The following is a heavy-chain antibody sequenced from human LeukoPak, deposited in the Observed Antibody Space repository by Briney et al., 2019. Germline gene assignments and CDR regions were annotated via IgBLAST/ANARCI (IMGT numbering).Heavy chain of an antibody. CDR3: ARGMRREYFDY. D-gene: IGHD1-26*01. CDR1: GGSISSSNW. V-gene: IGHV4-4*02. Sequence: PSETLSLTCAVSGGSISSSNWWSWVRQPPGKGLEWIGEIYHSGSTNYNPSLKSRVTMSVDTSKNQFSLKLSSVTAADTAVYYCARGMRREYFDYWGQGTLVTVSS. J-gene: IGHJ4*02. CDR2: IYHSGST.